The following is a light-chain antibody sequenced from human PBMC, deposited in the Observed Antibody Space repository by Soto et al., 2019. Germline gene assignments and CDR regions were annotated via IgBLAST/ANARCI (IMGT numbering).Light chain of an antibody. J-gene: IGLJ2*01. CDR3: TSYTGSNNLV. V-gene: IGLV2-8*01. CDR2: EVS. CDR1: SSDVGGYNY. Sequence: QSALTQPPSASGSPGQSVTISCTGTSSDVGGYNYVSWYQQHPGKAPKLMIYEVSTRPSGVPDRFSGSKSGNTASLAGSGLHAEDEADYYCTSYTGSNNLVFGGGTKVTVL.